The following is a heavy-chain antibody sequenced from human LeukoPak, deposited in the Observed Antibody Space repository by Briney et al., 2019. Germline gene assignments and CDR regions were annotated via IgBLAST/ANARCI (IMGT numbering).Heavy chain of an antibody. CDR3: AKTSCYDSSGYYFDPFDY. D-gene: IGHD3-22*01. J-gene: IGHJ4*02. V-gene: IGHV3-23*01. Sequence: GGSLRLSCAASGFTFSSYAMNWVSQAPGKGLEWGSGISGSGGSTFYADSVKGRFTISRDNSKNTLYLQMNSLRAEDTAVYYCAKTSCYDSSGYYFDPFDYWGQGTLVTVSS. CDR1: GFTFSSYA. CDR2: ISGSGGST.